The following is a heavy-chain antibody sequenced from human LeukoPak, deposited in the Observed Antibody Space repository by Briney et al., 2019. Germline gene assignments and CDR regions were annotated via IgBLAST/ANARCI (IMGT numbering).Heavy chain of an antibody. V-gene: IGHV4-59*01. J-gene: IGHJ4*02. CDR1: GDSIGTYY. Sequence: TSETLSLTCSVSGDSIGTYYWSWIRQPPGKGLEWIGYIYHTGSTNYNPSLKSRVSISVDTSKNQFSLKLTSVTAADTAVYYCARRSSSWSFDYWGQGTLVTVSS. D-gene: IGHD6-13*01. CDR3: ARRSSSWSFDY. CDR2: IYHTGST.